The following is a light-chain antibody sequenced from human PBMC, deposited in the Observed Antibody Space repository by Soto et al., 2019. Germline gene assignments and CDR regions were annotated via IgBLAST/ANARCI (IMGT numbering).Light chain of an antibody. J-gene: IGLJ2*01. V-gene: IGLV2-14*01. CDR1: SSDVGGYNY. Sequence: QSALTQPASVSGSPGQSITISCTGTSSDVGGYNYVSWYQQHPGKAPKLMIYEVSNWPSGVSNRFSGSKSGNTASLTISGLQAEDEADYYCSSYTSSSTLIGGGTKLTVL. CDR2: EVS. CDR3: SSYTSSSTL.